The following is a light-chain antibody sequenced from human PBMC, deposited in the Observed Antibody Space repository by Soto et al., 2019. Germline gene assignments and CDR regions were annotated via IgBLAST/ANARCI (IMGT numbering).Light chain of an antibody. CDR2: LERSGSY. Sequence: QSVLTQSSSASASLGSSVKLTCTLSSGHSTYTIAWHQQQPGKAPRYLMKLERSGSYNKGSGVPDRFSGSSSGADRYLTISNRQSEDEADYYWETWDSNTHTVFGGGTQLTVL. CDR1: SGHSTYT. V-gene: IGLV4-60*03. J-gene: IGLJ7*01. CDR3: ETWDSNTHTV.